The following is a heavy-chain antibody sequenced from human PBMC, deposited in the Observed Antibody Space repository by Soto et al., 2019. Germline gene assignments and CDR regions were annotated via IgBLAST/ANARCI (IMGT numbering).Heavy chain of an antibody. CDR2: MNPNSGNT. V-gene: IGHV1-8*01. D-gene: IGHD4-4*01. J-gene: IGHJ5*02. CDR3: ARSPPRVERNNYAGGWFDP. CDR1: GYTFTSYD. Sequence: QVQLVQSGAEVKKPGASVKVSCKASGYTFTSYDINWVRQATGQGLELMGWMNPNSGNTGYPQKFQGRVTMTRNTSISTAYMELSSLRFEDTAVYYCARSPPRVERNNYAGGWFDPWGQGTLVTVSS.